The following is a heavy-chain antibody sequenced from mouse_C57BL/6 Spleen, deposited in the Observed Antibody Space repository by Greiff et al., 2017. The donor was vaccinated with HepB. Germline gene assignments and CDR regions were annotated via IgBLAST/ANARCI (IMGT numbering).Heavy chain of an antibody. D-gene: IGHD1-1*01. CDR1: GFTFSDAW. Sequence: EVQVVESGGGLVQPGGSMKLSCAASGFTFSDAWMDWVRQSPEKGLEWVAEIRNKANNHATYYAESVKGRFTISRDDSKSSVYLQMNSLRAEDTGIYYCTLSLATRAMDYWGQGTSVTVSS. V-gene: IGHV6-6*01. CDR3: TLSLATRAMDY. CDR2: IRNKANNHAT. J-gene: IGHJ4*01.